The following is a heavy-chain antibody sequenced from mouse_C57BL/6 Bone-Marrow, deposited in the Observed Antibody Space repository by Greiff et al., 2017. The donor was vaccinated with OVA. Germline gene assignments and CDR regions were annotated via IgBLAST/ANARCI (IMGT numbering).Heavy chain of an antibody. V-gene: IGHV1-15*01. D-gene: IGHD4-1*01. CDR1: GSTFPDYE. CDR3: TNHWDFYY. Sequence: QVQLQQSGAELVRPGASVTLSCNASGSTFPDYEMHWVKQTPVHGLEWIGAIDPETGGTASNQKFKGKAILTADKSSSTAYMELRSLTSEDSAVYYCTNHWDFYYWGQGTTLTVSS. J-gene: IGHJ2*01. CDR2: IDPETGGT.